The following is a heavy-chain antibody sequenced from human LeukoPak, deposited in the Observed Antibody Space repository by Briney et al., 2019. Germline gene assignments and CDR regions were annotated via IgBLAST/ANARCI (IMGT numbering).Heavy chain of an antibody. CDR2: IYYSGST. Sequence: KSSETLSLTCNVSGGFISGSSHYWSWIRQPPGKGLEWIGYIYYSGSTYYNPSLKSRVTISVDTSKNQFYLKLSSVTAADTAMYYCARYDYGDYRPFDYWGQGTLVTVSS. CDR3: ARYDYGDYRPFDY. CDR1: GGFISGSSHY. V-gene: IGHV4-30-4*01. J-gene: IGHJ4*02. D-gene: IGHD4-17*01.